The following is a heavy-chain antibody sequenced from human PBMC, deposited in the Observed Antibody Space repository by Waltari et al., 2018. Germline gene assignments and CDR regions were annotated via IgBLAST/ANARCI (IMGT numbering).Heavy chain of an antibody. V-gene: IGHV1-3*01. CDR2: INAGNGNT. D-gene: IGHD6-19*01. Sequence: QVQLVQSGAEVKKPGASVKVSCKASGYTFTSYAMHWARQAPGQRLEWMGWINAGNGNTKYSQKFQGRVTITRDTSASTAYMELSSLRSEDTAVYYCARVGVLIAGYSSGFYYFDYWGQGTLVTVSS. J-gene: IGHJ4*02. CDR1: GYTFTSYA. CDR3: ARVGVLIAGYSSGFYYFDY.